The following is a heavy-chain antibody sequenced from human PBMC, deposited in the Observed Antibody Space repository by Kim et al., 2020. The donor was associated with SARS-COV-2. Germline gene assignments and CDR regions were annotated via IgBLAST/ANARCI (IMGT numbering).Heavy chain of an antibody. J-gene: IGHJ4*02. D-gene: IGHD1-1*01. CDR1: GGSISNYY. Sequence: SETLSLTCTVSGGSISNYYWSWIRQPAGEGLEYIGRFYPSGSTSYNPSLNSRVTMSVDTSKNQFSLKLSSVTAADTAVYYCAGGEIAEHFVYWGQGTLVTVSS. CDR3: AGGEIAEHFVY. V-gene: IGHV4-4*07. CDR2: FYPSGST.